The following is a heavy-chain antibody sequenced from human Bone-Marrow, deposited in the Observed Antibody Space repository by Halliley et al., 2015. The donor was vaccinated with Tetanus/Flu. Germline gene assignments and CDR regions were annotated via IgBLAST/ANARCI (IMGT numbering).Heavy chain of an antibody. Sequence: TLSLTCTISGVSVSDYYWSWVRQAPGKGLEWIGYIYYSGNTDNNPSLKNRVTISIDTSKNQISLKLTSVTAADTAVYYCARDNGIAVAEFDYWGPGTLVTVSS. CDR2: IYYSGNT. D-gene: IGHD6-19*01. J-gene: IGHJ4*02. CDR3: ARDNGIAVAEFDY. V-gene: IGHV4-59*02. CDR1: GVSVSDYY.